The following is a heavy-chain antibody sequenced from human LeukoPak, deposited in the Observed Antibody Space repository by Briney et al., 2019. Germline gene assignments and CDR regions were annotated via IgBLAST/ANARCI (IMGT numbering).Heavy chain of an antibody. CDR3: ARGRGDRRDGYNYFDY. J-gene: IGHJ4*02. CDR1: GGSFSGYY. Sequence: SETLSLTCAVYGGSFSGYYWSWIRQPPGKGLVWIGEINHSGSTNYNPSLKSRVTISVDTSKNQFSLKLSSVTAADTAVYYCARGRGDRRDGYNYFDYWGQGTLVTVSS. V-gene: IGHV4-34*01. CDR2: INHSGST. D-gene: IGHD5-24*01.